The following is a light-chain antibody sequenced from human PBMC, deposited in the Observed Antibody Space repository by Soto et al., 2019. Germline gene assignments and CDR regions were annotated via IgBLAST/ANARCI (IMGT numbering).Light chain of an antibody. CDR3: DSYTSSSTDV. CDR2: DVT. CDR1: SSHVGSFNY. V-gene: IGLV2-14*03. Sequence: SSSKTSSHVGSFNYVSWYQQHPVKAPKLMIYDVTNRPSGVSYRFSGSKSGTTASLTISGLQAEDEDEYYCDSYTSSSTDVFGTGT. J-gene: IGLJ1*01.